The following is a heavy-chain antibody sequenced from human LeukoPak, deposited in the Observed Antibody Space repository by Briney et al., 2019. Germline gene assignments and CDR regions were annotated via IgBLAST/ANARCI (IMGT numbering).Heavy chain of an antibody. Sequence: GGSLRLSCAASGFTFSNAWMSWVRQAPGKGLEWVGRIKSKTDGGTTDYAAPVKGRFTISRDDSKNTLYLQMNSLKTEDTAVYYCTTDFVLLRSGYSVGSGEFDPWGQGTLVTVSS. D-gene: IGHD3-3*01. CDR1: GFTFSNAW. V-gene: IGHV3-15*01. CDR3: TTDFVLLRSGYSVGSGEFDP. J-gene: IGHJ5*02. CDR2: IKSKTDGGTT.